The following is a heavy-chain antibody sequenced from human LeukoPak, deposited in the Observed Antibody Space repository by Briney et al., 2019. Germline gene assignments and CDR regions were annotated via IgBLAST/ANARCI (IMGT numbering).Heavy chain of an antibody. CDR3: AKGKYSSGGVPDY. Sequence: GGSLRLSCAASGFTFSSYAMNWVRQAPGKGLEWVSSISGGGESTYYADSVKGRFTVSRDNSKNTLYLQINSLRGEDTAVYYCAKGKYSSGGVPDYWGQGTLVTVSS. J-gene: IGHJ4*02. CDR1: GFTFSSYA. D-gene: IGHD6-19*01. V-gene: IGHV3-23*01. CDR2: ISGGGEST.